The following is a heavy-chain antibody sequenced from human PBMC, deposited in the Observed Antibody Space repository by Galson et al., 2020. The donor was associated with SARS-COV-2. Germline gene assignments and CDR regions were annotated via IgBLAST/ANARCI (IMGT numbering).Heavy chain of an antibody. Sequence: GESLKISCAASGFTFSSYAMSWVRQAPGKGLEWVSAISGSGGSTYYADSVKGRFTISRDNSKNTLYLQMNSLRAEDTAVYYCAKPYSRSPRGMDVWGQGTTVTVSS. CDR3: AKPYSRSPRGMDV. J-gene: IGHJ6*02. CDR1: GFTFSSYA. V-gene: IGHV3-23*01. CDR2: ISGSGGST. D-gene: IGHD6-13*01.